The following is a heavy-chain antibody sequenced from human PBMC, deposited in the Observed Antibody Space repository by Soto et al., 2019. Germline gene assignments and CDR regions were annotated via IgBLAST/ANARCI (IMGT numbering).Heavy chain of an antibody. V-gene: IGHV3-30*18. Sequence: GGSLRLSCAASGFTCSRYDIHWVRQAPGKGLEWVAVISYDGSKKYYADSVKGQFTISRDNSKNTLYLQMNSLRAEDTAVYYCAKAYSGPFDIWGQGTMVTVSS. D-gene: IGHD1-26*01. CDR2: ISYDGSKK. CDR3: AKAYSGPFDI. CDR1: GFTCSRYD. J-gene: IGHJ3*02.